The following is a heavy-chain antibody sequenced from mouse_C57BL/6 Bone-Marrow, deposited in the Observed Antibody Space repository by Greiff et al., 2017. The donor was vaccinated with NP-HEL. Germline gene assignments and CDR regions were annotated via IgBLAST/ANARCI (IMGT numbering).Heavy chain of an antibody. CDR1: GFTFSNYW. Sequence: EVHLVESGGGLVQPGGSMKLSCVASGFTFSNYWMNWVRQSPEKGLEWVAQIRLKSDNYATHYAESVKGRFTISRDDSKSSVYLQMNNLRAEDTGIYYGTGPSMITGRDWYFDVWGTGTTVTVSS. D-gene: IGHD2-4*01. J-gene: IGHJ1*03. CDR2: IRLKSDNYAT. CDR3: TGPSMITGRDWYFDV. V-gene: IGHV6-3*01.